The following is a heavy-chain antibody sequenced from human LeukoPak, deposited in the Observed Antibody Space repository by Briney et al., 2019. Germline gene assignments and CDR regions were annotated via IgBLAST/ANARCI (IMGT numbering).Heavy chain of an antibody. J-gene: IGHJ4*02. CDR3: AKVQYSSGWYGLYFDY. CDR1: GFTFSGYA. V-gene: IGHV3-23*01. CDR2: ISGSGGST. D-gene: IGHD6-19*01. Sequence: GGSLRLSCAASGFTFSGYAMSWVRQAPGKGLEWVSAISGSGGSTYYADSVKGRFTISRDNSKNTLYLQMNSLRAEDTAVYYCAKVQYSSGWYGLYFDYWGQGTLVTVSS.